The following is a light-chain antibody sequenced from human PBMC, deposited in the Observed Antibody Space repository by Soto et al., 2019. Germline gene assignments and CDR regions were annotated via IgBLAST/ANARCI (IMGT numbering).Light chain of an antibody. CDR3: QQCATSPLT. Sequence: EIVLTQSPGTLSLSPGERATLSCRASQNVTKNYLAWYQQKPGQAPRLLIDDASRRATGIPDRFSGSGSGTDFTLTISRLEPEDSAVYYCQQCATSPLTFGQGTKVEIK. CDR2: DAS. CDR1: QNVTKNY. J-gene: IGKJ1*01. V-gene: IGKV3-20*01.